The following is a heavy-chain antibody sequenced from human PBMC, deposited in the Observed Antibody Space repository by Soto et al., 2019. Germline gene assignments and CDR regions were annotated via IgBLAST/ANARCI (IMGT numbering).Heavy chain of an antibody. J-gene: IGHJ4*02. CDR3: AKDRLAGNFDY. CDR2: ISATGGST. CDR1: GFTFNNYA. V-gene: IGHV3-23*01. Sequence: GGSLRLSCAASGFTFNNYAMNWVRQAPGRGLEWVATISATGGSTYYADSVKGRFTISRDNSKNTLYLQMNGLRVEDTAVYYCAKDRLAGNFDYWGQGTQVTGLL.